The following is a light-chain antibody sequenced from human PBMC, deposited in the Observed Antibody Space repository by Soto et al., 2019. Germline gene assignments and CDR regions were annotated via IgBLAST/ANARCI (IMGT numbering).Light chain of an antibody. CDR3: AEWDDRRNGPV. Sequence: QSVLTQPPSASGTPGQRVSISCSGSSSNIGSNTVNLYQQLPGTAPKLLIDTNNHRPSGVPDRFSGSKSGTSASLAISGPQSEDEGGYYCAEWDDRRNGPVVGGGSKLTV. CDR1: SSNIGSNT. CDR2: TNN. V-gene: IGLV1-44*01. J-gene: IGLJ2*01.